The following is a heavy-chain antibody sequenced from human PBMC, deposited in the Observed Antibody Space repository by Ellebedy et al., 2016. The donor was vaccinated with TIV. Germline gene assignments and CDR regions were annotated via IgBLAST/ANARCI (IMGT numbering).Heavy chain of an antibody. CDR1: GFTFSSFW. Sequence: PGGSLRLSCAASGFTFSSFWMHRVRHPPGKELIWVSRIDNDGSNIRYADSVKGRFAISRDNSKNTVSLQLKSLRVEDTAVYYCVRANEVEVFDAWGQGTLVTVSS. CDR3: VRANEVEVFDA. J-gene: IGHJ5*02. CDR2: IDNDGSNI. D-gene: IGHD1-1*01. V-gene: IGHV3-74*01.